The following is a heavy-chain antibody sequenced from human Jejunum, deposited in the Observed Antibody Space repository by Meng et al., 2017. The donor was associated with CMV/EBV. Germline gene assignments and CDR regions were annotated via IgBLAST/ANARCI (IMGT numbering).Heavy chain of an antibody. CDR3: VRQGSIFGDY. CDR1: GVMFSGSA. CDR2: IRNKANDYAT. V-gene: IGHV3-73*01. Sequence: SCAAAGVMFSGSAMHWVRQASGKGLEWIGRIRNKANDYATAYAESVKGRFTISRDDSKTTAYLQMNTLKSEDTAVYYCVRQGSIFGDYWGRGTLVTVSS. J-gene: IGHJ4*02. D-gene: IGHD3-3*01.